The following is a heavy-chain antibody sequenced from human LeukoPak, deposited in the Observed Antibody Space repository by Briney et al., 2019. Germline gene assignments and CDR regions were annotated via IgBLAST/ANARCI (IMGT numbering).Heavy chain of an antibody. CDR1: GFTFSKYA. CDR3: AKEPGGYSYGHFDY. V-gene: IGHV3-30*04. J-gene: IGHJ4*02. CDR2: SSYDGSIE. D-gene: IGHD5-18*01. Sequence: SGRSLRLSCAASGFTFSKYAMHWVRQAPGKGLEWVAVSSYDGSIEYYADSVKGRFTISRDNSKNTLYLQMNSLRAEDTAVYYCAKEPGGYSYGHFDYWGQGTLVTVSS.